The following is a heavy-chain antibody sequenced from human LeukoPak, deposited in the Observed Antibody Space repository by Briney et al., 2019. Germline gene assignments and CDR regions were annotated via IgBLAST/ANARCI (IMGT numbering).Heavy chain of an antibody. J-gene: IGHJ4*01. CDR2: IYPGDSDT. CDR3: ARPNYYGSGSPAGH. CDR1: GYYFPSYW. V-gene: IGHV5-51*01. Sequence: GESLKIPFKSSGYYFPSYWIGWVRQTPGKGLEWMGIIYPGDSDTTYSPSFQGQVTISADKSTSTAYLQWSSLKASETAMYYCARPNYYGSGSPAGHWGQGTLVTVSS. D-gene: IGHD3-10*01.